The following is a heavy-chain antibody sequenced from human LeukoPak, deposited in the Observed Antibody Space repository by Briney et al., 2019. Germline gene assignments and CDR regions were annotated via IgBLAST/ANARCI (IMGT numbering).Heavy chain of an antibody. J-gene: IGHJ3*02. CDR1: AGSIYRHY. V-gene: IGHV4-59*11. CDR3: ARAGRGEGRPHAFDI. CDR2: MYNSRVT. D-gene: IGHD3-16*01. Sequence: PSEPLSLPCHLPAGSIYRHYCKWIRQPPPNEMEWIGYMYNSRVTIDNPSLKSRVIISVGTSKSQFSLTLTSVTAADTALYYCARAGRGEGRPHAFDIWGQGTMVTVSS.